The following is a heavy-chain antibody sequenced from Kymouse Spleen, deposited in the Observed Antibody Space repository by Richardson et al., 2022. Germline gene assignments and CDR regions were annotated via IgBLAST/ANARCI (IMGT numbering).Heavy chain of an antibody. CDR2: IWYDGSNK. CDR1: GFTFSSYG. CDR3: ARDRYSNPWYYYYGMDV. J-gene: IGHJ6*02. V-gene: IGHV3-33*01. D-gene: IGHD6-13*01,IGHD6-19*01,IGHD6-25*01. Sequence: QVQLVESGGGVVQPGRSLRLSCAASGFTFSSYGMHWVRQAPGKGLEWVAVIWYDGSNKYYADSVKGRFTISRDNSKNTLYLQMNSLRAEDTAVYYCARDRYSNPWYYYYGMDVWGQGTTVTVSS.